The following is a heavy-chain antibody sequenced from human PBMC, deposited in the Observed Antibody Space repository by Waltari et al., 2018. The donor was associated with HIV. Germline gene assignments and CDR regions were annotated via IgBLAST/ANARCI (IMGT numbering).Heavy chain of an antibody. CDR3: ARDGSYRAAAGPAPNYYYYYGMDV. CDR1: GYSISSGYY. Sequence: QVQLQESGPGLVKPSETLSLTCTVSGYSISSGYYWGWIRQPPGKGLEWIGSIYHSGSTYYNPSLKSRVTISVDTSKNQFSLKLSSVTAADTAVYYCARDGSYRAAAGPAPNYYYYYGMDVWGQGTTVTVSS. J-gene: IGHJ6*02. V-gene: IGHV4-38-2*02. CDR2: IYHSGST. D-gene: IGHD6-13*01.